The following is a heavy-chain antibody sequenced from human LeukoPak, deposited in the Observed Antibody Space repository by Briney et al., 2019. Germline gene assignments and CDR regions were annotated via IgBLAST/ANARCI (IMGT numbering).Heavy chain of an antibody. Sequence: GGSLRLSCAASGFTFSSYAMSWVRQAPGKGLEWVSAISSSGSDTYHADSVKGRFTIPRDKSKNTLYLQMNSLRAEDTAVYYCARQIGYCSSGTCYFDFWGQGSLVTVSS. J-gene: IGHJ4*02. CDR2: ISSSGSDT. CDR1: GFTFSSYA. V-gene: IGHV3-23*01. D-gene: IGHD2-15*01. CDR3: ARQIGYCSSGTCYFDF.